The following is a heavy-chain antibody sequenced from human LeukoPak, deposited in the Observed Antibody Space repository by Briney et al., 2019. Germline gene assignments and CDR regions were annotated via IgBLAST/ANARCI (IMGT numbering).Heavy chain of an antibody. Sequence: SETLSLTCTVSGGSISSSSYYWGWIRQPPGKGLEWIGSIYYSGSTYYNPSLKSRVTISVDTSKNQFSLKLSSVTAADTAVYYCARHLWAVAGYNWFDPWGQGTLVTVSS. CDR1: GGSISSSSYY. J-gene: IGHJ5*02. V-gene: IGHV4-39*01. CDR3: ARHLWAVAGYNWFDP. D-gene: IGHD6-19*01. CDR2: IYYSGST.